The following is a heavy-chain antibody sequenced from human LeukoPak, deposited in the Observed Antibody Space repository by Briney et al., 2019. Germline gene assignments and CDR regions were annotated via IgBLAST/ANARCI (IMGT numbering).Heavy chain of an antibody. CDR3: ARPYSSGWRGAFDI. V-gene: IGHV4-59*11. CDR2: IYYSGST. Sequence: PSETLSLTCTVSGGSISSHYWSWIRQPPGKGLEWIGNIYYSGSTNYNPSLKSRVTISVDTSKNQFSLRLNSVTAADTAVYYCARPYSSGWRGAFDIWGQGTMVTVSS. CDR1: GGSISSHY. J-gene: IGHJ3*02. D-gene: IGHD6-25*01.